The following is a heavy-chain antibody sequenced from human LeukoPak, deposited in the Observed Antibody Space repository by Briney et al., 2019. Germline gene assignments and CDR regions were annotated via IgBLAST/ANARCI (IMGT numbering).Heavy chain of an antibody. D-gene: IGHD6-19*01. CDR1: GFTFDDYA. J-gene: IGHJ6*01. V-gene: IGHV3-43*02. Sequence: PGGSLRLSCAASGFTFDDYAMHWVRQAPGKGLEWVSLISGDGGSTYYADSVKGRFTISRDNSKNSLYLQMNSLRAEDTALYYCAGGYSSGWYITLKYGMAVWGQGNTVTVSS. CDR2: ISGDGGST. CDR3: AGGYSSGWYITLKYGMAV.